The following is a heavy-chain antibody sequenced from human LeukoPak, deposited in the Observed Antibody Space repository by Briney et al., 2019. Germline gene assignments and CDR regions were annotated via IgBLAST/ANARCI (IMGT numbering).Heavy chain of an antibody. D-gene: IGHD5-12*01. V-gene: IGHV4-61*02. CDR3: ARDGAYSGYDRSLDY. J-gene: IGHJ4*02. Sequence: SETLSLTCTVSGGSINSDSYYWSWIRQPAGKGLEWTGRIYTSGSTNYNPSLKSRVTISVDTSKNQFSLRLSSVTAADTAVYYCARDGAYSGYDRSLDYWGQGTLVTVSS. CDR1: GGSINSDSYY. CDR2: IYTSGST.